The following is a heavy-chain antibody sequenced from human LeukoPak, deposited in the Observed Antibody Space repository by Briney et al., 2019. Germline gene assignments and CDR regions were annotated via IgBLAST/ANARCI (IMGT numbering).Heavy chain of an antibody. V-gene: IGHV3-7*01. Sequence: GGSLRLSCEASGFTLSTYWMNWVRQVPGKGLDWVANISPDGSGKRYVDSVKGRFTIARDKADNPLSLQMNSLRAEDTAVYYCASWGAGGNSWGQGTLVTVSS. J-gene: IGHJ4*02. CDR1: GFTLSTYW. D-gene: IGHD3-16*01. CDR2: ISPDGSGK. CDR3: ASWGAGGNS.